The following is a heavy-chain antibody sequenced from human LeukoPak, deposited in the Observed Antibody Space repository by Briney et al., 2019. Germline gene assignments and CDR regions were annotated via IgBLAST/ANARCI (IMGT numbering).Heavy chain of an antibody. CDR2: ISYDGSNK. V-gene: IGHV3-30*04. Sequence: GGPLRLSCAASGFTFSSYAMHWVRQAPGKGLEWVAVISYDGSNKYYADSVKGRFTISRDNSKNTLYLQMNSLRAEDTAVYHCARVKCSGGSCYYYYYGMDVWGQGTTVTVSS. CDR1: GFTFSSYA. J-gene: IGHJ6*02. CDR3: ARVKCSGGSCYYYYYGMDV. D-gene: IGHD2-15*01.